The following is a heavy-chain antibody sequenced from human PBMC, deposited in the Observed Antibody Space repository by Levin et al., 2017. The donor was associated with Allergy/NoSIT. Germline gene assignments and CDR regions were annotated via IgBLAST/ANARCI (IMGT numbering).Heavy chain of an antibody. Sequence: GGSLRLSCVASGFTFRNFGIHWVRQAPGKGLEWVAIIWYDGSYKYYADSVKGRFTISRDNSRDTLYLQMNGLRAEDTAVYYCERRLVPAGQSHYGMDVWGQGTRVIVSS. CDR1: GFTFRNFG. CDR2: IWYDGSYK. V-gene: IGHV3-33*03. CDR3: ERRLVPAGQSHYGMDV. J-gene: IGHJ6*02. D-gene: IGHD1-26*01.